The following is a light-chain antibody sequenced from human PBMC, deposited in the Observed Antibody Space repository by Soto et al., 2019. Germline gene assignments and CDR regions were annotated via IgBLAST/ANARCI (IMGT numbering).Light chain of an antibody. CDR3: QKNDGAPLT. J-gene: IGKJ4*01. V-gene: IGKV1-27*01. Sequence: DIQMTQSPSSLXXXXXXXVTITCRAGQDINIYLAWYQQKPGKVPKLLISAASTLQSGVPSRFSGSGDGTYFTLTISSLQPEDVATYYCQKNDGAPLTFGGGTKVEIK. CDR2: AAS. CDR1: QDINIY.